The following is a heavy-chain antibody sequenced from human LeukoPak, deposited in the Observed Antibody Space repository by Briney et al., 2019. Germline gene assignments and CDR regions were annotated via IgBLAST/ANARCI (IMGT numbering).Heavy chain of an antibody. CDR3: ARLAAAGTYYYYYYMDV. D-gene: IGHD6-13*01. J-gene: IGHJ6*03. CDR2: INPNSGGT. CDR1: GNTFTGYY. Sequence: ASVKVSCKASGNTFTGYYMHWVRQAPGQGLEWMGRINPNSGGTNYAQKFQGRVTMTRDTSISTAYMELSRLRSDDTAVYYCARLAAAGTYYYYYYMDVWGKGTTVTVSS. V-gene: IGHV1-2*06.